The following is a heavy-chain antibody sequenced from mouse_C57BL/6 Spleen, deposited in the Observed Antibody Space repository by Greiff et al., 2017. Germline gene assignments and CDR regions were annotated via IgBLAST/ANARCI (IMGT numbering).Heavy chain of an antibody. D-gene: IGHD1-1*01. CDR1: GYTFTGYW. CDR3: ARWEAYSGYAMDY. Sequence: QVQLQQSGAELMKPGASVKLSCKATGYTFTGYWIEWVKQRPGHGLEWIGEILPGSGSTNYYEKFKGKATFTADTYSNTAYMQLSSLTTEDSAIYYCARWEAYSGYAMDYWGQGTSVTVSS. CDR2: ILPGSGST. J-gene: IGHJ4*01. V-gene: IGHV1-9*01.